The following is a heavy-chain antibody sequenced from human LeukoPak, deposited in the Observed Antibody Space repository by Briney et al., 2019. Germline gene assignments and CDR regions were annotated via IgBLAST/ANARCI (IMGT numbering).Heavy chain of an antibody. Sequence: GESLKISCKGSGYSFTSYWIVWVRQIPGKGLEGMGIIYPGDSDTRYSPSFQGQVTISADKSISTAYLQWSSLKASATAMYYCARHGTGDLIDYWGQGNLVTVSS. CDR3: ARHGTGDLIDY. CDR2: IYPGDSDT. CDR1: GYSFTSYW. J-gene: IGHJ4*02. D-gene: IGHD7-27*01. V-gene: IGHV5-51*01.